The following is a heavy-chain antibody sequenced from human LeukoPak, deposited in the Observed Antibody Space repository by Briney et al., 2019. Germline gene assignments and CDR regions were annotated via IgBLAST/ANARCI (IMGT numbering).Heavy chain of an antibody. Sequence: PGGSLRLSCAASGFTVSSNYMSWVRQAPGKGLEWVSFIYSGGRTYYADSVKGRFTISRDNSKNTLYLQMNSLKTEDTAVYYCTTVESYYDSSGKGILGFDYWGQGTLVTVSS. CDR2: IYSGGRT. CDR3: TTVESYYDSSGKGILGFDY. J-gene: IGHJ4*02. CDR1: GFTVSSNY. V-gene: IGHV3-53*01. D-gene: IGHD3-22*01.